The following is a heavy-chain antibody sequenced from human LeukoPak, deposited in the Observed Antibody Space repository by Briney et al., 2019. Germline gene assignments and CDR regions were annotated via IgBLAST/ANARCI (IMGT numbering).Heavy chain of an antibody. CDR2: FDPEDGET. D-gene: IGHD3-10*01. J-gene: IGHJ5*02. V-gene: IGHV1-24*01. CDR3: AGYYGSGSFP. Sequence: ASVKVSCKASGGTFSSYAISWVRQAPGKGLEWMGGFDPEDGETIYAQKFQGRVTTTEDTSTDTAYMELSSLRSEDTAVYYCAGYYGSGSFPWGQGTLVTVSS. CDR1: GGTFSSYA.